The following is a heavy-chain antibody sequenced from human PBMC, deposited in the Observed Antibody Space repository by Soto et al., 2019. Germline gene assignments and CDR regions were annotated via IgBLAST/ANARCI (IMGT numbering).Heavy chain of an antibody. Sequence: QVQLVESGGGLVKPGGSLRLSCAASGFTFSDFYMSWIRQAPGKGLECISYITSSGSYTNYADSVKGRFTISRDNAKNSLYLQMNGLRAGDTAVYYCVRAHYRNYAIVFDPWGQGTLVTVSS. D-gene: IGHD4-4*01. J-gene: IGHJ5*02. CDR2: ITSSGSYT. CDR3: VRAHYRNYAIVFDP. CDR1: GFTFSDFY. V-gene: IGHV3-11*06.